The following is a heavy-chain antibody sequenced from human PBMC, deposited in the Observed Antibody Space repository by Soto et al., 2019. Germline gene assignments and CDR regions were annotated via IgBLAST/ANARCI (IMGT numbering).Heavy chain of an antibody. Sequence: QVQLQESGPVLVKPSETLSLTCTVPGGSISSYYWSWIRQPPGKGLEWIGYIYYSGSTNYNPSLKSRVTISVDTSKNPFSLKLSSVTAADTAVYYCARQQWLVLNAFDIWGQGTMVTVSS. V-gene: IGHV4-59*01. J-gene: IGHJ3*02. D-gene: IGHD6-19*01. CDR1: GGSISSYY. CDR3: ARQQWLVLNAFDI. CDR2: IYYSGST.